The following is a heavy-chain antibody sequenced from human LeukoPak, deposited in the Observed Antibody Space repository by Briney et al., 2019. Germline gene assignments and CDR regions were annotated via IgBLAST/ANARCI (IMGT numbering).Heavy chain of an antibody. CDR2: ISRSSSYI. CDR1: GFTFSSYG. D-gene: IGHD1-26*01. Sequence: GGSLRLSCAASGFTFSSYGMSWVRQAPGKGLEWVSSISRSSSYIYYADSVKGRFTISRDNAKNSLYLQMNSLRAEDTAVYYCARGGARDSGSYNYWGQGTLVTVSS. J-gene: IGHJ4*02. CDR3: ARGGARDSGSYNY. V-gene: IGHV3-21*01.